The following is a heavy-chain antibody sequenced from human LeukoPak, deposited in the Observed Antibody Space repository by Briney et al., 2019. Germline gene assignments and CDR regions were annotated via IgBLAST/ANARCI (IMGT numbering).Heavy chain of an antibody. D-gene: IGHD3-22*01. J-gene: IGHJ4*02. V-gene: IGHV3-21*01. Sequence: GGSLRLSCAASGFTFSTYSMNWVRQAPGKGLEWVSSISNSSSYIFYADSVKGRFTIFRDNAKNSLYLQMNSLRAEDTAVYYCARDQGYYYDSSAYYYGADSWGQGTLVTVSS. CDR2: ISNSSSYI. CDR1: GFTFSTYS. CDR3: ARDQGYYYDSSAYYYGADS.